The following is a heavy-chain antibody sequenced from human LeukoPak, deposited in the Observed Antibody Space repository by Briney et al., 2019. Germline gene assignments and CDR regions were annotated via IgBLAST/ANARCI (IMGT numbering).Heavy chain of an antibody. D-gene: IGHD5-18*01. Sequence: PGGSLRLSCAASGFTFSSYEMNWVRQAPGEGLEGVSYISSSGSTIYYADSVKGRFTISRDNAKNSLYLQMNSLRAEDTAVYYCARDLRGYRYGREGRNYWGQGTLVTVSS. CDR2: ISSSGSTI. J-gene: IGHJ4*02. CDR1: GFTFSSYE. CDR3: ARDLRGYRYGREGRNY. V-gene: IGHV3-48*03.